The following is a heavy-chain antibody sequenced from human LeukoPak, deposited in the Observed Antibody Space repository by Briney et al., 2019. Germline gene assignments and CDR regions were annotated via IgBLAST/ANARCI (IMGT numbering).Heavy chain of an antibody. CDR3: ARRNLALDY. V-gene: IGHV3-48*01. D-gene: IGHD5-12*01. CDR2: ISSTSSTI. Sequence: GGSLRLSCAASGFTFSTYSMNWVRQAPGKGLEWVSYISSTSSTISYADSVKGRFTISRDNAKNSLYLQMNSLRAEGKAVYYCARRNLALDYWGQGTLVTVSS. J-gene: IGHJ4*02. CDR1: GFTFSTYS.